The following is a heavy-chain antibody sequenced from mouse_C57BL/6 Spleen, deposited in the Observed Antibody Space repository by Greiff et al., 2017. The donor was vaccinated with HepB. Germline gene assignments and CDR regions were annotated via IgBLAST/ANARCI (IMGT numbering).Heavy chain of an antibody. CDR2: ISGGGGNT. CDR3: AGQNYGDWLAY. Sequence: EVQLVESGGGLVKPGGSLKLSCAASGFTFSSYTMSWVRQTPEKRLEWVATISGGGGNTYYPDSVKGRFTISRDSAKNTLYLQMSSLRSEDTALYYGAGQNYGDWLAYWGQGTLVTVSA. CDR1: GFTFSSYT. J-gene: IGHJ3*01. V-gene: IGHV5-9*01. D-gene: IGHD1-1*02.